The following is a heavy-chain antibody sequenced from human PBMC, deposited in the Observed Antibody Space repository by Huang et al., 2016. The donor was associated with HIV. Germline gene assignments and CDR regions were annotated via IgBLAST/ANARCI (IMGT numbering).Heavy chain of an antibody. CDR2: INHNDST. J-gene: IGHJ2*01. CDR1: GESFSGFY. D-gene: IGHD3-9*01. Sequence: QVSLQQWGAGLLKPSETLSLTCGVSGESFSGFYWSWIRQPPGKGLEWIGKINHNDSTNYSPSFKSRVIMSVDTSKKQVFLKLASATAADTAVYLCGRSPRSSGSTKPTGHFDLWGRGTLVTVS. CDR3: GRSPRSSGSTKPTGHFDL. V-gene: IGHV4-34*01.